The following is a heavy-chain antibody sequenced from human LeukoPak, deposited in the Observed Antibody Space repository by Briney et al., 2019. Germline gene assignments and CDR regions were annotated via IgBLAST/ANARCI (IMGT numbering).Heavy chain of an antibody. V-gene: IGHV1-69*05. J-gene: IGHJ4*02. Sequence: SVKVSCKASGGTFSSYAISWVRQAPGQGLEWVGRIIPIFGTANYAQKFQGRVTINTDESTSTAYMELSSLRSEDTAVYYCARDLIGYDSSRPWPWGQGTLVTVSS. CDR1: GGTFSSYA. CDR2: IIPIFGTA. D-gene: IGHD3-22*01. CDR3: ARDLIGYDSSRPWP.